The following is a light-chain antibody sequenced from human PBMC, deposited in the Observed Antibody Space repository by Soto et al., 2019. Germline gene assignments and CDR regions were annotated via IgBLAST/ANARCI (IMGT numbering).Light chain of an antibody. CDR2: EVT. CDR1: STDVGGYNF. Sequence: QSVRTQPASVSVSLGQSITMSCTGTSTDVGGYNFVSWYQQHPDKAPKLLIYEVTNRPSGVSNRFSGSKSGNTASLTISGLQAEDEADYYCSSYTSTGTPVFGTGTKVTVL. CDR3: SSYTSTGTPV. V-gene: IGLV2-14*01. J-gene: IGLJ1*01.